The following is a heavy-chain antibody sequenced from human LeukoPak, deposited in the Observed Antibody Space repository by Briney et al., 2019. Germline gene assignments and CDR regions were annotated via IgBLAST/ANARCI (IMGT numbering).Heavy chain of an antibody. CDR2: ITSKTDGGTT. CDR1: GFXFSNAW. Sequence: GGSLRVSCAASGFXFSNAWISWVRQAPGKGLEWVGRITSKTDGGTTDYAAHVKGRFTISRDDSKNTLYLQMNSLKTEDTAVYYCTTDSHSSTYSTDYWGQGTLVTVSS. D-gene: IGHD6-13*01. V-gene: IGHV3-15*01. J-gene: IGHJ4*02. CDR3: TTDSHSSTYSTDY.